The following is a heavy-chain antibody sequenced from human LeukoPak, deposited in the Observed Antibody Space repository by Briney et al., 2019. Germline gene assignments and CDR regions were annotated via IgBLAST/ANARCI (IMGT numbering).Heavy chain of an antibody. CDR2: IYHSGAP. Sequence: YYWGWIRQPPGKGVEWIGSIYHSGAPYYNPSLKSRVIISVDTSKNHLSLRLKSVTATDTAVYFCAISFPMSTAVVAKALWGWFDPGGQGTPVTVSS. V-gene: IGHV4-39*02. CDR3: AISFPMSTAVVAKALWGWFDP. J-gene: IGHJ5*02. CDR1: YY. D-gene: IGHD2-15*01.